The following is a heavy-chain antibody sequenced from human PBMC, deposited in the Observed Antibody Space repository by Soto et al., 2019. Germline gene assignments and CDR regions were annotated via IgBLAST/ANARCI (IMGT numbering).Heavy chain of an antibody. J-gene: IGHJ5*02. CDR3: ARSIPPYTTPVRSRYNWFDP. V-gene: IGHV4-61*01. Sequence: PSETLSLTCTVSGGSVSSGSYYWSWIRQPPGKGLEWIGYIYYSGSTNYNPSLKSRVTISVDTSENQFSLKLSSVTAADTAVYYCARSIPPYTTPVRSRYNWFDPWGQGTLVTVSS. D-gene: IGHD4-17*01. CDR2: IYYSGST. CDR1: GGSVSSGSYY.